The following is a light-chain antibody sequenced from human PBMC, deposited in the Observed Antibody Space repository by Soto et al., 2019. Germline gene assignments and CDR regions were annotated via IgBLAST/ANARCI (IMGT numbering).Light chain of an antibody. Sequence: DLQMTQSPSTQSGSVGHRVKITCRASQTISSWLAWYQQKPGKAPKLLIYKASTLKSGVPSRFSGSGSGTEFTLTISSLQPDDFATYYCQHYNSYSEAFGQGTKVDIK. CDR2: KAS. CDR3: QHYNSYSEA. CDR1: QTISSW. V-gene: IGKV1-5*03. J-gene: IGKJ1*01.